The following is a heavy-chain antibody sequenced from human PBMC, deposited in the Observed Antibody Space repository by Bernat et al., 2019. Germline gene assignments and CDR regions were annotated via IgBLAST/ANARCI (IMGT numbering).Heavy chain of an antibody. D-gene: IGHD6-13*01. CDR1: GYSFSDYY. J-gene: IGHJ4*02. V-gene: IGHV1-2*02. CDR3: ARDSIIAAHCYDY. Sequence: QVQLVQSGTEVKKPGASVKVSCKTSGYSFSDYYIHWVRQAPGQGLEWMGWINPKSGGTNYAQKFQGRVTMTRDTSMSTVYMEQSRLRSDDTAIYYCARDSIIAAHCYDYWGQGTLVTVSS. CDR2: INPKSGGT.